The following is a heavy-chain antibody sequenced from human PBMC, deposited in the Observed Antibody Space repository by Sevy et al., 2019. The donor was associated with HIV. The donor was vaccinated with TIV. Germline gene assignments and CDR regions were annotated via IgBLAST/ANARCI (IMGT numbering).Heavy chain of an antibody. Sequence: ASVKVSCKASGGTFSSYAISWVRQAPGQGREWMGGITPIFGTANYAQKFQGRVTITADESSSTAYMELSSLRSEDTAVYDCAREDGGTRNWGQGTLVTVSS. CDR2: ITPIFGTA. CDR1: GGTFSSYA. J-gene: IGHJ4*02. D-gene: IGHD3-16*01. V-gene: IGHV1-69*13. CDR3: AREDGGTRN.